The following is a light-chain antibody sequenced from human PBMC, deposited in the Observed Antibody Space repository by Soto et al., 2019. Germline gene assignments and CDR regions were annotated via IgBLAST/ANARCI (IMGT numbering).Light chain of an antibody. Sequence: DIQITQSPSSLSASVGDRVTITCRASQGISNYLAWYQQKPGKVPKLLIYAASTLQSGVPSRFSGSGSGTDFTLTISSLQPEDVATYYCQKYNSASWTFGQGTMVDIK. J-gene: IGKJ1*01. CDR3: QKYNSASWT. CDR1: QGISNY. V-gene: IGKV1-27*01. CDR2: AAS.